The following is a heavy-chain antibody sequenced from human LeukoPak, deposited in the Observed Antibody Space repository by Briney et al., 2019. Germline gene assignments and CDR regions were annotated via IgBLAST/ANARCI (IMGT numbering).Heavy chain of an antibody. J-gene: IGHJ6*03. D-gene: IGHD3-10*01. CDR3: ARRTRGGGEPYYYYYMDV. CDR2: IYHSGST. Sequence: SETLSLTCVVSGYSISSGYYWGWIRQPPGKGLEWIASIYHSGSTYYTPSLKSRVTISVDTSNNQFSLKLSSMPAADTAVYYCARRTRGGGEPYYYYYMDVWGKGTTVTVSS. CDR1: GYSISSGYY. V-gene: IGHV4-38-2*01.